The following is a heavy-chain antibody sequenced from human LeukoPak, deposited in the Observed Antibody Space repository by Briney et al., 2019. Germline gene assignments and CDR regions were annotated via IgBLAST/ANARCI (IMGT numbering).Heavy chain of an antibody. D-gene: IGHD3-22*01. CDR1: GGSFSGYY. J-gene: IGHJ4*02. CDR2: INHSGST. V-gene: IGHV4-34*01. CDR3: ARGALLGSSGRIDY. Sequence: SETLSLTCAVYGGSFSGYYWSWIRQPPGKGLEWIGEINHSGSTNYNPSLKSRVTISVDTSKNQFSPKLSSVTAADTAVYYCARGALLGSSGRIDYWGQGTLVTVSS.